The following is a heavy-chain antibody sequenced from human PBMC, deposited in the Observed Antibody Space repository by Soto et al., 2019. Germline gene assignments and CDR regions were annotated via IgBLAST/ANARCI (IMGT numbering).Heavy chain of an antibody. V-gene: IGHV4-59*08. CDR3: ARRYGGAFDI. Sequence: SDTLFLTCTVHVGSIRGYYWSWIRQPPGKGLEWIGYIYYSGSTNYNPSLKSRVTISVDTSKNQFSLKLSSVTAADTAVYYCARRYGGAFDIWGQGTMVT. D-gene: IGHD3-10*01. J-gene: IGHJ3*02. CDR2: IYYSGST. CDR1: VGSIRGYY.